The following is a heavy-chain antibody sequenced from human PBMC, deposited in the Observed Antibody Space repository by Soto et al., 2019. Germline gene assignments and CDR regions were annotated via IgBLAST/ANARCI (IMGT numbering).Heavy chain of an antibody. CDR2: IIPIFGTA. CDR3: ARDDLHYYDSSGYYYGNWFDP. J-gene: IGHJ5*02. V-gene: IGHV1-69*13. D-gene: IGHD3-22*01. Sequence: GASVKVSCKASGGTFSSYAISWVRQAPGQGLEWMGGIIPIFGTANYAQKFQGRVTITADESTSTAYMELSSLRSEDTAVYYCARDDLHYYDSSGYYYGNWFDPWGQGTLVTVSS. CDR1: GGTFSSYA.